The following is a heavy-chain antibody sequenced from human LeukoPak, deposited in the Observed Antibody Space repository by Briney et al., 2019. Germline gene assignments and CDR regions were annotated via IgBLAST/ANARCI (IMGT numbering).Heavy chain of an antibody. J-gene: IGHJ4*02. Sequence: SGPTLVNPPQTLTLTCTFSGFSLRPREVGVGWIRQPPGKALDWLSLIYWNDDKYYIPSLKYGPTITKNTYTNKVVLTMTNMDPVDTGTYYCARGRGAARSSLFDSWGQGTLGTVSS. CDR1: GFSLRPREVG. V-gene: IGHV2-5*04. D-gene: IGHD2-15*01. CDR2: IYWNDDK. CDR3: ARGRGAARSSLFDS.